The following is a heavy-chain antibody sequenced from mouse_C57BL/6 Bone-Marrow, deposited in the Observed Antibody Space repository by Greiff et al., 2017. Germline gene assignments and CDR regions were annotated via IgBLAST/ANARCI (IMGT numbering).Heavy chain of an antibody. J-gene: IGHJ3*01. D-gene: IGHD2-4*01. CDR1: GYTFTSYW. V-gene: IGHV1-69*01. CDR3: AREGYDSWFAY. CDR2: IDPSDSYT. Sequence: QVQLQQPGAELVMPGASVKLSCKASGYTFTSYWMHWVKQRPGQGLEWIGEIDPSDSYTNYNQKFKGKSTLTVDKSSSTAYMHLSSLTSEDSAVYYCAREGYDSWFAYWGQGTLVTVSA.